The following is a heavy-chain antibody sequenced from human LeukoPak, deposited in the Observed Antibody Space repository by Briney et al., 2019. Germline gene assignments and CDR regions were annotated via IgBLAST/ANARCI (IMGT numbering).Heavy chain of an antibody. CDR2: INTNTGNP. D-gene: IGHD6-13*01. Sequence: ASVKVSCKASGYTFTSYAMNWVRQAPGQGLEWMGWINTNTGNPTYAQGFTGQFVFSLDTSVSTAYLQISSLKAEDTAVYHCARDSAGAAAGPSFDYWAREPWSPSPQ. V-gene: IGHV7-4-1*02. CDR3: ARDSAGAAAGPSFDY. CDR1: GYTFTSYA. J-gene: IGHJ4*02.